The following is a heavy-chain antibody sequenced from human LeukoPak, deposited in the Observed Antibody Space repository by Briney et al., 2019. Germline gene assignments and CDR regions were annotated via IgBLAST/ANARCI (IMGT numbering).Heavy chain of an antibody. V-gene: IGHV3-30*01. J-gene: IGHJ4*02. D-gene: IGHD6-13*01. CDR2: ISRDGTNK. CDR1: GFSFTSNS. CDR3: ARERAAGATPDFDS. Sequence: GRSLRLSCVVSGFSFTSNSMHWVRQAPGKGLEWVALISRDGTNKYYADSVKGRFTISRDTSINTLYLHLNSLRPDDTALYYCARERAAGATPDFDSWGQGTLVTVSS.